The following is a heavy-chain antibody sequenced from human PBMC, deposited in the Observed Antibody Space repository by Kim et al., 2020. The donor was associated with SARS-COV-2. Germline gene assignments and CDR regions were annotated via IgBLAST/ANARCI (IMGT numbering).Heavy chain of an antibody. J-gene: IGHJ4*02. V-gene: IGHV3-74*01. CDR3: ARCSGGSCPVDY. CDR1: GFTFSSYW. Sequence: GGSLRLSCAASGFTFSSYWMHWVRQAPGKGLVWVSRINSDGSSTSYADSVKGRFTISRDNAKNTLYLQMSSLRAEDTAVYYCARCSGGSCPVDYWGQGTLVTVSS. CDR2: INSDGSST. D-gene: IGHD2-15*01.